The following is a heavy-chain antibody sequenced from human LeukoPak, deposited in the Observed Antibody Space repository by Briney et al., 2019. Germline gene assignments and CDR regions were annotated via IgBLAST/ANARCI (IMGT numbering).Heavy chain of an antibody. D-gene: IGHD3-3*01. CDR1: GYTFTSYG. CDR2: ISAYNGNT. J-gene: IGHJ4*02. V-gene: IGHV1-18*01. Sequence: GASVKVSCKASGYTFTSYGMSWMRQAPGQGLDWMGWISAYNGNTNYAQKLQGRVTMTTDTSTSTAYMELRSLRSDDTAVYYCARARFYDTTGDYFDYWGQGTLVSVSS. CDR3: ARARFYDTTGDYFDY.